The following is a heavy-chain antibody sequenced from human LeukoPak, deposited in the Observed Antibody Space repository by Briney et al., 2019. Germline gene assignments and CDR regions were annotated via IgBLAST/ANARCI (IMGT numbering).Heavy chain of an antibody. D-gene: IGHD2-2*01. CDR1: GYSFTSYW. CDR3: ARPRIYCSSTSCPHHDAFDI. CDR2: IYPGDSDT. Sequence: GESLKISCKGSGYSFTSYWIGWVRQMPGKGLEWMGIIYPGDSDTRCSPSLQGQVTISADKSISTAYLQWSSLKASDTAMYYCARPRIYCSSTSCPHHDAFDIWGQGTMVTVSS. J-gene: IGHJ3*02. V-gene: IGHV5-51*01.